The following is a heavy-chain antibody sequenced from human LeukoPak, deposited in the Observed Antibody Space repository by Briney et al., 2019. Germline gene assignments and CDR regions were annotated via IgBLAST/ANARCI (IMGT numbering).Heavy chain of an antibody. CDR2: FDPEDGET. D-gene: IGHD6-19*01. V-gene: IGHV1-24*01. CDR3: ASSIAVAGTGFDY. CDR1: GYTLTELS. J-gene: IGHJ4*02. Sequence: GASVKVSCKVSGYTLTELSMHWVRQAPGKGLEWMGGFDPEDGETIYAQKFQGRVTMTRDTSISTAYMELSRLRSDDTAVYYCASSIAVAGTGFDYWGQGTLVTVSS.